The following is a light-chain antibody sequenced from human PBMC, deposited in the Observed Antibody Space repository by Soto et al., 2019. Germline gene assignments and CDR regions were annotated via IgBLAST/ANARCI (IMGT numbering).Light chain of an antibody. J-gene: IGLJ2*01. Sequence: QSALTQPASVSGSPGQSITISCTGTSSDVGGYNYVSWYQQHPGKAPKLMIYDVSKRPSGVPDRFSGSKSGNTASLTISGLQAEDEADYYCCSYAGSYTSPVVFGGGTKLTVL. V-gene: IGLV2-11*01. CDR1: SSDVGGYNY. CDR2: DVS. CDR3: CSYAGSYTSPVV.